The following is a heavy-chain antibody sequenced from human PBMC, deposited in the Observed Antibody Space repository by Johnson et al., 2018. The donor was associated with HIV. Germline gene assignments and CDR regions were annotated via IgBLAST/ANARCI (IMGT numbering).Heavy chain of an antibody. V-gene: IGHV3-30*03. D-gene: IGHD3-9*01. CDR2: ISYDGGNK. CDR3: ARERFSDILTGYHAFDV. Sequence: QVQLVESGGGVVQPGRSLRLSCAASGFIFSGFGLHWVRQAPGKGLEWVACISYDGGNKYYADSVRGRITISRDNSKNTLYLQMNSLRAEDTAVYSCARERFSDILTGYHAFDVWGQGTMVTVSS. CDR1: GFIFSGFG. J-gene: IGHJ3*01.